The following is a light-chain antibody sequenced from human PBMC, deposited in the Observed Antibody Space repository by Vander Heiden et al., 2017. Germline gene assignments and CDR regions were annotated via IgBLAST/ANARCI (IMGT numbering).Light chain of an antibody. CDR1: QSVSNN. CDR2: GAS. J-gene: IGKJ3*01. V-gene: IGKV3-15*01. CDR3: QQYNNWPFT. Sequence: EIVMTQSPATLSVSPGERATLSCRASQSVSNNLAWYQQKPGQSPRLLIYGASTRATGIPARFSGSGSETEFTLSISSLRSEDFAMYYCQQYNNWPFTFGPGTKVDIK.